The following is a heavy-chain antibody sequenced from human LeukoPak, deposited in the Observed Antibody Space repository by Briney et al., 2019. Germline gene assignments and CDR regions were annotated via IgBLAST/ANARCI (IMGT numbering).Heavy chain of an antibody. CDR3: ARGTTGTEDAFDI. CDR2: IIPIFGTA. Sequence: SVKVSCKASGGTFSSYAISWVRQAPGQGLEWMGGIIPIFGTAYYAQKFQGRVTITADESTSTAYMELSSLRSEDTAVYYCARGTTGTEDAFDIWGQGTMVTVSS. V-gene: IGHV1-69*13. CDR1: GGTFSSYA. D-gene: IGHD1-1*01. J-gene: IGHJ3*02.